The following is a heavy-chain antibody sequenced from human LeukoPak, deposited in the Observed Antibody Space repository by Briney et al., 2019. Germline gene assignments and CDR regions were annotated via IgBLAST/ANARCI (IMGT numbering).Heavy chain of an antibody. J-gene: IGHJ5*02. CDR3: AKTQGYYDA. Sequence: GGSLRLSCVASGYTFSNYAMSWVRQAPGKGLELVSGIYGSDDKTVYGDAVKGRFTISRDNSKNTLYLQMNSLRADDTAVYYCAKTQGYYDAWGQGALVTVSS. CDR2: IYGSDDKT. V-gene: IGHV3-23*01. CDR1: GYTFSNYA. D-gene: IGHD2-15*01.